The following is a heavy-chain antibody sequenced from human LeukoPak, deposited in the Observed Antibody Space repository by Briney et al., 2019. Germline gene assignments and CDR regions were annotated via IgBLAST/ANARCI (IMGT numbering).Heavy chain of an antibody. D-gene: IGHD3-22*01. J-gene: IGHJ4*02. V-gene: IGHV3-9*01. CDR2: FCCKRDSI. Sequence: GRSLRLSCAESGFTFDDYAMYCVRQMLGESLEWGSRFCCKRDSIGYVDSVKSRFTISRDNAKTSVYLQMTSLRAEDRALYYCAKQKEDYSDSSYGYYFDYWGQGTLVTVSS. CDR3: AKQKEDYSDSSYGYYFDY. CDR1: GFTFDDYA.